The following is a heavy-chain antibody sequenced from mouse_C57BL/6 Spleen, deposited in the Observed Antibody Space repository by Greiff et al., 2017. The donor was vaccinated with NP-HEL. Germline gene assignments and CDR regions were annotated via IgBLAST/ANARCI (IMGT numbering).Heavy chain of an antibody. Sequence: QVQLQQPGAELVKPGASVKLSCKASGYTFTSYWMHWVKQRPGQGLEWIGMIHPNSGSTNYNEKFKSKATLTVDKSSSTAYMQLSSLTSEDSAVYYCARVDDGYGWFAYWGQGTLVTVSA. J-gene: IGHJ3*01. D-gene: IGHD2-3*01. CDR2: IHPNSGST. CDR3: ARVDDGYGWFAY. V-gene: IGHV1-64*01. CDR1: GYTFTSYW.